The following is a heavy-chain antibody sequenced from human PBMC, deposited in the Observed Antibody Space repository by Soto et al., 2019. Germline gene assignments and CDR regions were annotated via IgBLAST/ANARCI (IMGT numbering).Heavy chain of an antibody. CDR2: ISSSSSTI. J-gene: IGHJ6*04. Sequence: GGSLILSCAASGFTFSSYSMNWVLQAPGKGLEWVSYISSSSSTIYYADSVKGRFTISRDNAKNSLYLQMNSLRAEDTAVYYWAKLRCENTDPRDVGAKGPTVSGSS. V-gene: IGHV3-48*01. D-gene: IGHD4-17*01. CDR3: AKLRCENTDPRDV. CDR1: GFTFSSYS.